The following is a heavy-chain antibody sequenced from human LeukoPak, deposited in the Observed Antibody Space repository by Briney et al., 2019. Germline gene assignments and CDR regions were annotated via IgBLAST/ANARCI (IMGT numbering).Heavy chain of an antibody. V-gene: IGHV3-23*01. D-gene: IGHD6-13*01. CDR3: APSGKVAAAGTPFDY. CDR2: ISVSAGST. Sequence: PGGSLKLSCAASGFTFSTYAMSWVRQAPGKGLEWVSAISVSAGSTYYADSVKGRFTISRDNSKNTLYLQMNSLRAEDTAVYYCAPSGKVAAAGTPFDYWGQGTLVTVSS. J-gene: IGHJ4*02. CDR1: GFTFSTYA.